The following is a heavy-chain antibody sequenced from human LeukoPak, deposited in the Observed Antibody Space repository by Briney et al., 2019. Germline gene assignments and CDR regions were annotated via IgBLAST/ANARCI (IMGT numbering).Heavy chain of an antibody. CDR1: GFTLSTYG. J-gene: IGHJ3*02. D-gene: IGHD2-21*02. V-gene: IGHV3-30*18. CDR3: AKEGGDTGLDAFDI. Sequence: PGRSLRLSCAASGFTLSTYGMHWVRQAPGKGLEWVAVISYDGSNKYYADSVKGRFTISRDNSKNTLYLQMNSLRAGDTAVYYCAKEGGDTGLDAFDIWGQGTMVTVSS. CDR2: ISYDGSNK.